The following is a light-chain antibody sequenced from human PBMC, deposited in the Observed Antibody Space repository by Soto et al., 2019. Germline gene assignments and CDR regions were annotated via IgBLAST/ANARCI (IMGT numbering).Light chain of an antibody. Sequence: QLVLTQSPSASASLGASVKLTCTLSSGHSSYAIAWHHQQPEKGPRYLMKLNSDGSHSKGDGIPDRFSGSSSGAGRYLTLSSLQSGDEADYYCQTWGNGIRVFGGGTKLTVL. CDR3: QTWGNGIRV. V-gene: IGLV4-69*01. CDR2: LNSDGSH. J-gene: IGLJ2*01. CDR1: SGHSSYA.